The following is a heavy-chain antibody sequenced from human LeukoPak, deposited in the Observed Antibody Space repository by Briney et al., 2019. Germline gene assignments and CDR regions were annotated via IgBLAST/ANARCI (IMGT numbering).Heavy chain of an antibody. Sequence: GGSLRLSCAASGFTFSSYAMHWVRQAPGKGLEWVAVISYDGSNKYYADSVKGRFTISRDNSKNTLYLQMNSLRAEDTAVYYCIAARPWNYYYYMDVWGKGTTVTVSS. D-gene: IGHD6-6*01. CDR2: ISYDGSNK. CDR3: IAARPWNYYYYMDV. CDR1: GFTFSSYA. J-gene: IGHJ6*03. V-gene: IGHV3-30-3*01.